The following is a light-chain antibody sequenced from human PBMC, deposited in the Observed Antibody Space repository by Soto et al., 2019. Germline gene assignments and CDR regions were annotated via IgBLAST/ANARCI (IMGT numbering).Light chain of an antibody. CDR3: ATWDDSLNGVV. Sequence: QSVLTQPPSASGTPGQRVTISCSGSSSNIESNTVNWYQQLPGTAPKLLIYSNNQRPSGVPDRFSGSKSGTSASLAISGLQSEDEAEYYCATWDDSLNGVVFGGGTKLTVL. CDR1: SSNIESNT. J-gene: IGLJ2*01. CDR2: SNN. V-gene: IGLV1-44*01.